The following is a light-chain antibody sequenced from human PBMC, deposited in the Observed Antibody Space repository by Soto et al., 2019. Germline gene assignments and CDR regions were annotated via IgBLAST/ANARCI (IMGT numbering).Light chain of an antibody. CDR3: SSYSSSTTLYV. Sequence: QSALTQPASVSGSPGQSITISCTGTSSDVGGYNYVSWYQQHPGKAPKLIIYEVNNRPSGDSSRFSGSKSGNTASLTISGLQAEDEGDYYCSSYSSSTTLYVFGTGTQLNVL. CDR1: SSDVGGYNY. V-gene: IGLV2-14*01. CDR2: EVN. J-gene: IGLJ1*01.